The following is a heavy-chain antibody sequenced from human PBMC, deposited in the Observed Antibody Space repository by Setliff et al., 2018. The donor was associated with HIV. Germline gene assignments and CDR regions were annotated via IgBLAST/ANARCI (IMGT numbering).Heavy chain of an antibody. V-gene: IGHV4-38-2*02. CDR2: VYHSGNT. D-gene: IGHD3-22*01. CDR1: GYSISTAYY. J-gene: IGHJ4*02. CDR3: AREQGRSYYDSSGFDY. Sequence: SETLSLTCAVSGYSISTAYYWGWIRQPPGKGLEWIGSVYHSGNTYYNPSLKSRVTISVDTSKNQFSLKLNSVTAADTAVYYCAREQGRSYYDSSGFDYWGQGIPVTVSS.